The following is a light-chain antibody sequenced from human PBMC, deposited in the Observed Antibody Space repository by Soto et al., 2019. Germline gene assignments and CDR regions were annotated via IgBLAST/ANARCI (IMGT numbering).Light chain of an antibody. V-gene: IGKV3-11*01. CDR2: NAS. Sequence: VLSRSLGTLSSFPVRGGPLSSSASPTVSSNISAWYQQKPGQAPSLLIYNASNRATSIPAKFRGSGSGTDFALTISSIELEDDAVSSCQQRSYTPPSMAFGQGTRVDIK. J-gene: IGKJ5*01. CDR3: QQRSYTPPSMA. CDR1: PTVSSN.